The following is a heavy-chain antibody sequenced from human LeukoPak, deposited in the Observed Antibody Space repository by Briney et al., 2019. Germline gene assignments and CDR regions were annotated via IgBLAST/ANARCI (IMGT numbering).Heavy chain of an antibody. V-gene: IGHV3-21*01. CDR1: GFTFSSYS. D-gene: IGHD6-19*01. Sequence: PGGSLRLSCAASGFTFSSYSMNWVRQAPGKGLEWVSSISSSSSYIYYADSVKGRFTISRDNAKNSLYLQMNSLRAEDTAVYYCARDEGSSGWDYYYMDVWGKGTTVTVSS. J-gene: IGHJ6*03. CDR2: ISSSSSYI. CDR3: ARDEGSSGWDYYYMDV.